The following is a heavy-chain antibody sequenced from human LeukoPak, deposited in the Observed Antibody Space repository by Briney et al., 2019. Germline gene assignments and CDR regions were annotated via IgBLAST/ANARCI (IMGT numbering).Heavy chain of an antibody. CDR2: IYYSGST. CDR3: ARDQRGIVGATDTAF. CDR1: GGFISSSSYY. V-gene: IGHV4-39*07. D-gene: IGHD1-26*01. J-gene: IGHJ4*02. Sequence: SETLSLTCTVSGGFISSSSYYWGWIRQPPGKGLEWIGSIYYSGSTYYNPSLKSRVTITVDTSKNQFSLKLSSVTAADTAVYYCARDQRGIVGATDTAFGGQGTLVTVSS.